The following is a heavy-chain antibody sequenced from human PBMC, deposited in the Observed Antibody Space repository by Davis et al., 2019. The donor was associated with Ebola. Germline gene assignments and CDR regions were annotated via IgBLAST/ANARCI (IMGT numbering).Heavy chain of an antibody. CDR1: GYTFSNYG. Sequence: ASVKVSCKASGYTFSNYGISWVRQAPGQGLEWMGWISGYNGNTNYAQNVQGRVTMTTDTSTSTAYMEVGILRSDDTAVYYCARAQFPTTSDHWGQGTLVTVSS. D-gene: IGHD1-1*01. CDR2: ISGYNGNT. J-gene: IGHJ4*02. V-gene: IGHV1-18*04. CDR3: ARAQFPTTSDH.